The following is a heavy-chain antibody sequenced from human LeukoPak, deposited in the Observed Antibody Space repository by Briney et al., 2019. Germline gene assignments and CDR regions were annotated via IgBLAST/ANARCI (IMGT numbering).Heavy chain of an antibody. D-gene: IGHD1-7*01. Sequence: PRASVKVSCKASGYTFTSYAMNWVRQAPGQGLEWMGWINTNTGNPTYAQGFTGRFVFSLDTSVSTAYLQISSLKAEDTAVYYCARRAHNWNYVFPDPTDAFDIWGQGTMVTVSS. CDR2: INTNTGNP. CDR3: ARRAHNWNYVFPDPTDAFDI. CDR1: GYTFTSYA. V-gene: IGHV7-4-1*02. J-gene: IGHJ3*02.